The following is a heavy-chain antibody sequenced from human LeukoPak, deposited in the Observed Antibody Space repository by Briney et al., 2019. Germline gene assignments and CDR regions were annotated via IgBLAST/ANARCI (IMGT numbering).Heavy chain of an antibody. CDR2: IYYSGST. CDR1: GGTISSYY. V-gene: IGHV4-59*01. D-gene: IGHD4-11*01. Sequence: SETLSLTCTVSGGTISSYYWSWIRQPPGKGLERIGYIYYSGSTNYNPSLKSRVTISVDTSKNQFSLKLSSVTAADTTVYYCAGVTAGSTSFPTTGLIWGQGTLVTVSS. CDR3: AGVTAGSTSFPTTGLI. J-gene: IGHJ1*01.